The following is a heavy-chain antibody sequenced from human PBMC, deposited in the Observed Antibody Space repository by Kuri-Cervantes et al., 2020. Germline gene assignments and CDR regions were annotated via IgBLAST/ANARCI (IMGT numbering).Heavy chain of an antibody. CDR2: IYYSGST. V-gene: IGHV4-59*12. CDR3: ARSLGIDFTALGASRSVIIVVVPASLLTAHTEKWFDP. CDR1: SGSISSYC. Sequence: SETLSLTCTVSSGSISSYCWSWIRQPPGKGLEWIGCIYYSGSTNYNPSLKSRVTISVDTSKNQFSLKLRSVTAADTAVYYCARSLGIDFTALGASRSVIIVVVPASLLTAHTEKWFDPWGQGTLVTVSS. D-gene: IGHD2-2*01. J-gene: IGHJ5*02.